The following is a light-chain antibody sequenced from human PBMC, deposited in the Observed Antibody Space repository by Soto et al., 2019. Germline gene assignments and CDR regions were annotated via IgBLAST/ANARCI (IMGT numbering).Light chain of an antibody. CDR3: QQSYSAPWM. CDR1: RTIGTY. CDR2: GAS. V-gene: IGKV1-39*01. J-gene: IGKJ1*01. Sequence: DIQMTQSPSPLSVSVGDRVTISCRTNRTIGTYLNWYQHRPGKPPTLLIYGASTLQRGVPSRFSGSGSRTDFTLVISSLQPEDFATYYCQQSYSAPWMFGPGTRVDVK.